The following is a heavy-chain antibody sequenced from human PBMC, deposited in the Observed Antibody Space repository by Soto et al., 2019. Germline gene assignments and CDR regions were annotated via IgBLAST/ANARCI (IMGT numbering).Heavy chain of an antibody. J-gene: IGHJ4*02. CDR3: ARVVIRGYYFDY. CDR1: GGSISSGDYY. CDR2: IFYSGRA. Sequence: QVQLQESGPGQVKPSQTLSLTCTVSGGSISSGDYYWNWIRQPPGKGLEWIGYIFYSGRAYYNPSVKSRVTISVDTSKNQFSLNLSSVTAADTAVYYCARVVIRGYYFDYWGQGTLVTVSS. D-gene: IGHD3-16*02. V-gene: IGHV4-30-4*01.